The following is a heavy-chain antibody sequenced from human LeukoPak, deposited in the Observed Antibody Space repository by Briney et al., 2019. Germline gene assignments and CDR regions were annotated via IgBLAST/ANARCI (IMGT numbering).Heavy chain of an antibody. CDR1: GFTVSSNY. V-gene: IGHV3-74*01. J-gene: IGHJ4*02. Sequence: PGGSLRLSCAASGFTVSSNYMSWVRQAPGKGLVWVSRINGDGSSTTYADSVKGRFTISRDNAKNTAYLQMNSLRAEDTALYYCARDTDYGLDYWGQGTLVTVSS. D-gene: IGHD4-17*01. CDR3: ARDTDYGLDY. CDR2: INGDGSST.